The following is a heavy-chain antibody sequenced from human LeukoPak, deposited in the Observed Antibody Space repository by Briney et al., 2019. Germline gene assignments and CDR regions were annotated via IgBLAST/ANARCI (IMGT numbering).Heavy chain of an antibody. J-gene: IGHJ5*02. D-gene: IGHD3-9*01. CDR3: ARDLPTGLRYFGRGGWFDP. CDR1: GFTFSSYW. V-gene: IGHV3-7*01. CDR2: IKQDGSEK. Sequence: PGGSLRLSCAASGFTFSSYWMSWVRQAPGKGLEWVANIKQDGSEKYYVDSVKGRFTISRDNAKNSLYLQMNSLRAEDTAVYYCARDLPTGLRYFGRGGWFDPWGQGTLVTVSS.